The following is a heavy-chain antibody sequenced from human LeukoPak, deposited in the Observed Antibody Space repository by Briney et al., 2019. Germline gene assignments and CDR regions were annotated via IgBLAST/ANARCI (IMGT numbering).Heavy chain of an antibody. D-gene: IGHD3-10*01. J-gene: IGHJ4*02. Sequence: PGGSLRLSCAASGFTFSNAWMSWVRQAPGKRLEWVGRIKSKTYGETTDYAAPVKGRFTISRDDSKNTLYLQMNSLKTEDTAVYYCTTDLLGTGGGQGTLVTVSS. CDR2: IKSKTYGETT. CDR3: TTDLLGTG. V-gene: IGHV3-15*01. CDR1: GFTFSNAW.